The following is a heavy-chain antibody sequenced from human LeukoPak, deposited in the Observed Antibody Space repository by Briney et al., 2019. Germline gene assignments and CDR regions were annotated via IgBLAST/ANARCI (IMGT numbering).Heavy chain of an antibody. CDR2: ISHSSGFT. Sequence: GGSLRLSCAASGFTFSDYYMSWIRQAPGQGLEWVAYISHSSGFTNYADSVKGRFAISRDNAKNSLYLQMDSLRAEDTAIYYCAKLFKAYSSTWIDYWGQGDLVTVSS. D-gene: IGHD6-13*01. J-gene: IGHJ4*02. CDR3: AKLFKAYSSTWIDY. V-gene: IGHV3-11*03. CDR1: GFTFSDYY.